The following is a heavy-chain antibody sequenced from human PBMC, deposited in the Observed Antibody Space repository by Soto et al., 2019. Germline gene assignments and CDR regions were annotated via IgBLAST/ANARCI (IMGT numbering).Heavy chain of an antibody. D-gene: IGHD2-2*01. V-gene: IGHV5-51*01. CDR3: ARGYCTTTICDPWFDP. CDR2: FYLGDSDT. J-gene: IGHJ5*02. CDR1: GYSFTSYW. Sequence: PGESLKISCTGVGYSFTSYWIGWLRQMPGKGLAWFGFFYLGDSDTRYSPSFQGKVTISADKSITTAYLQWSSLKASDTAMYYCARGYCTTTICDPWFDPWGQGTLVTVSS.